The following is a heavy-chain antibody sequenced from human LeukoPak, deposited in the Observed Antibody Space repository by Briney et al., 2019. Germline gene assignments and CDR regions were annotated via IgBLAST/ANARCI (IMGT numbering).Heavy chain of an antibody. D-gene: IGHD2-15*01. CDR1: GGTFSSYA. CDR3: ARDNDIVVVVAARDWYFDL. CDR2: IIPIFGTA. J-gene: IGHJ2*01. Sequence: ASVKVSFKASGGTFSSYAISWVRQAPGQGLEWMGRIIPIFGTANYAQKFQGRVTITTDESTSTAYMELSSLRSEDTAVYYCARDNDIVVVVAARDWYFDLWGRGTLVTVSS. V-gene: IGHV1-69*05.